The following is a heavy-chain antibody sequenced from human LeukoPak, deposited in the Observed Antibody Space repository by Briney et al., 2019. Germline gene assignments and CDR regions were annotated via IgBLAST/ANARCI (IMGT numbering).Heavy chain of an antibody. CDR1: GLTFSNYW. Sequence: GGSLRLSCAASGLTFSNYWMDWVRQAPGKGLEWVANIKQDGSEKNYVDSVKGRFIISRDNAKNSLYLQMNTLRADDTAVYYCAREDWFHFDYWGQGTLVTVSS. V-gene: IGHV3-7*03. CDR2: IKQDGSEK. CDR3: AREDWFHFDY. J-gene: IGHJ4*02. D-gene: IGHD3-10*01.